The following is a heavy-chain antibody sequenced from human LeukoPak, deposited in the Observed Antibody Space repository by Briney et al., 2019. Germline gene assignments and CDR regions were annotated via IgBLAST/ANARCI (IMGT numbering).Heavy chain of an antibody. CDR3: ASGSGSYAYYFDY. CDR2: IRYDGSNK. Sequence: PGGSLRLSCAASGFTFSSYGMHWVRQAPGKGLEWVAFIRYDGSNKYYADSVKGRSTISRDNSKNTLYLQMNSLRAEDTAVYYCASGSGSYAYYFDYWGQGTLVTVSS. J-gene: IGHJ4*02. D-gene: IGHD1-26*01. CDR1: GFTFSSYG. V-gene: IGHV3-30*02.